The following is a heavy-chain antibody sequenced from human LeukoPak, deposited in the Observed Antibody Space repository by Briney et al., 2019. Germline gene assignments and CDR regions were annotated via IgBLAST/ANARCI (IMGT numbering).Heavy chain of an antibody. Sequence: ASVKVSCKASGYTFSNYGISWVRQAPGVGLEWMGWISGYNDDTNLAQKFQGRVAMTTDTSTSTAYMELRSLRYDDTAVYYCARAVGYCSGGSCYPSDYWGQGTLVTVSS. CDR2: ISGYNDDT. CDR1: GYTFSNYG. CDR3: ARAVGYCSGGSCYPSDY. J-gene: IGHJ4*02. V-gene: IGHV1-18*01. D-gene: IGHD2-15*01.